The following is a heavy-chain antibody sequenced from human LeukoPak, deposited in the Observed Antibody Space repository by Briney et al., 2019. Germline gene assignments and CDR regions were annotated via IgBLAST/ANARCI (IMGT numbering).Heavy chain of an antibody. D-gene: IGHD5-24*01. CDR1: AFTFSSYA. Sequence: SGGSLRPSCAASAFTFSSYAMCWVRQAPGKGLEWVSAISGSAYSTYYADSVKGRFTISRDNSKNTLYLQMNSLRAEDTAVYYCAKNIWTEMATIYYYMDVWGKGTTVTVSS. V-gene: IGHV3-23*01. CDR3: AKNIWTEMATIYYYMDV. J-gene: IGHJ6*03. CDR2: ISGSAYST.